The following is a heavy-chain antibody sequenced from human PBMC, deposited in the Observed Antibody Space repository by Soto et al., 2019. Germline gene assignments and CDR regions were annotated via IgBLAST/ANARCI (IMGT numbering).Heavy chain of an antibody. CDR2: IYYSGST. CDR1: GGSISSYY. J-gene: IGHJ4*02. CDR3: ARGGSYYDILTGYYPRYQFDY. V-gene: IGHV4-59*01. D-gene: IGHD3-9*01. Sequence: SETLSLTCTVSGGSISSYYWSWIRQPPGKGLEWIGYIYYSGSTNYNPSLKSRVTISVDTSKNQFSLKLSSVTAADTAVYYCARGGSYYDILTGYYPRYQFDYWGQGTLVTVSS.